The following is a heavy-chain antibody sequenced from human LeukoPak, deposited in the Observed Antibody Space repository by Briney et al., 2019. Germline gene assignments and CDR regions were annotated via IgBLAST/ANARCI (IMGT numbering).Heavy chain of an antibody. Sequence: GASVKVSCKASGYTFTSYGISWVRQAPGQGLEWMGWISAYNGNTNYAQKLQGRVTMTTDTSTSTAYMELRSLRSDDTAVYYCARAFFSDTWYSSGWLQRNYFDYWGQGTLVTVSS. CDR3: ARAFFSDTWYSSGWLQRNYFDY. V-gene: IGHV1-18*01. CDR1: GYTFTSYG. J-gene: IGHJ4*02. CDR2: ISAYNGNT. D-gene: IGHD6-19*01.